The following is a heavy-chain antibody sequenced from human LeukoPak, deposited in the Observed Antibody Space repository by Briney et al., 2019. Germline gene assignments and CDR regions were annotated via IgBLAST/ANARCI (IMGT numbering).Heavy chain of an antibody. Sequence: SETLSLTCTVSGGSISSSSYYWGWIRQPPGKGLEWIGSIYYSGSTYYNPSLKSRVTISVDTSKNQFSLKLSSVTAADTAVYYCANLSPDYGEYFDYWGQGTLVTVSS. CDR2: IYYSGST. V-gene: IGHV4-39*07. CDR1: GGSISSSSYY. CDR3: ANLSPDYGEYFDY. D-gene: IGHD4-17*01. J-gene: IGHJ4*02.